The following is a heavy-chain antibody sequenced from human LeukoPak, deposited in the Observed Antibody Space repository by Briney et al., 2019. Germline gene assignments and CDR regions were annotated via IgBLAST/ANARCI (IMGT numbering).Heavy chain of an antibody. V-gene: IGHV3-48*02. J-gene: IGHJ6*02. CDR1: GFTFSSYS. CDR3: ARETVLLWFGESGQGMDV. D-gene: IGHD3-10*01. Sequence: GGSLRLSCAASGFTFSSYSMNWVRQAPGKGLEWVSYISSSSSTIYYADSVKGRFTISRDNAKNSLYLQMNSLRDEDTAVYCCARETVLLWFGESGQGMDVWGQGTTVTVSS. CDR2: ISSSSSTI.